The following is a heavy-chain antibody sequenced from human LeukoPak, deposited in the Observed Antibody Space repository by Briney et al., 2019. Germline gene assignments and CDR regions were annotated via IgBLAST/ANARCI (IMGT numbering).Heavy chain of an antibody. CDR3: ARVDSSGFDY. V-gene: IGHV4-38-2*01. D-gene: IGHD3-22*01. CDR1: GYSISSGYY. CDR2: IYHSGST. J-gene: IGHJ4*02. Sequence: PSETLSLTCAVSGYSISSGYYWGWIRQPPGKGLEWIGSIYHSGSTYYNPSLKSRVTISVDTSKNQFSLKLSSVTAADTAVYYCARVDSSGFDYWGQGTPVTVSS.